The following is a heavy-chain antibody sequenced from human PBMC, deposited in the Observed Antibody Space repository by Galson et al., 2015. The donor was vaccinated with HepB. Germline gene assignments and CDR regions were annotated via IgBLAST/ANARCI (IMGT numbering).Heavy chain of an antibody. CDR3: ARSRPVSPGSNFFYGMDV. J-gene: IGHJ6*02. CDR1: GYSFTSYW. D-gene: IGHD3-10*01. V-gene: IGHV5-10-1*01. Sequence: QSGAEVTKPGESLRISCKGSGYSFTSYWISWVRQMPGKGLEWMGRIDPSDSNTNYNPSFQGHVTISADKSISTAYLQWSSLKASDTAMYYCARSRPVSPGSNFFYGMDVWGQGTTVTVSS. CDR2: IDPSDSNT.